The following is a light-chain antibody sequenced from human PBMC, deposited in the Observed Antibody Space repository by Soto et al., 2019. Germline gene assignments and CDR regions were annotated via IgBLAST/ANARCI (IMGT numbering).Light chain of an antibody. CDR2: SDN. J-gene: IGLJ3*02. CDR3: TAWDDSMNGPV. V-gene: IGLV1-44*01. Sequence: QSVLIQPPSASGTPGQRVTISCSGSNSNIGSNAVNWYQQLPGTAPKLLIYSDNQRPSGAPDRFSGSKSGTSASLAISGLQSEDEADYYCTAWDDSMNGPVFGGGTKVTVL. CDR1: NSNIGSNA.